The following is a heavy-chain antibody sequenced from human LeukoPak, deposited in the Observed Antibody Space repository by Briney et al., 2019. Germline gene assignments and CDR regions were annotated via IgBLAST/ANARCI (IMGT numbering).Heavy chain of an antibody. Sequence: GGSLRLSCAASGFTFSSYWMSWVRQAPGKGLEWVANIKQDGSEKYYVDSVKGRFTISRDNAKNSLYLQMNSLRAEDTAVYYCARVYSGSYSYYYYGMDVWGQGTTVTVSS. J-gene: IGHJ6*02. CDR3: ARVYSGSYSYYYYGMDV. CDR2: IKQDGSEK. D-gene: IGHD1-26*01. V-gene: IGHV3-7*01. CDR1: GFTFSSYW.